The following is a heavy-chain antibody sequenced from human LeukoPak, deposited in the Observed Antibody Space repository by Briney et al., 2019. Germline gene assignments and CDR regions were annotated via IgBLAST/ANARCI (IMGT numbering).Heavy chain of an antibody. CDR3: ARDGGSDTVWFDP. Sequence: ASVKVSCKASGYTFTGYYMHWVRQAPGQGLEWIGWINPNSGVTNYEQRFEGRVTMTRDTSISTAYMELRRLRSDDTAVYYCARDGGSDTVWFDPWGQGTLVIVSS. CDR1: GYTFTGYY. CDR2: INPNSGVT. J-gene: IGHJ5*02. D-gene: IGHD5-18*01. V-gene: IGHV1-2*02.